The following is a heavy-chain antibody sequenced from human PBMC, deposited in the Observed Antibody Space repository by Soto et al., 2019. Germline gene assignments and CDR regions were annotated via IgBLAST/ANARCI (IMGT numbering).Heavy chain of an antibody. CDR2: IYYSGSI. Sequence: SETLSLTCTVSGGSVSSGSYYWSWIRQPPGKGLEWIGYIYYSGSISYNLSLKSRATISLDTAKNQFSLKLNSVTAADTAVYYRARVKWSGGSCDKPFDYWGQGTLVTVSS. CDR3: ARVKWSGGSCDKPFDY. V-gene: IGHV4-61*01. D-gene: IGHD2-15*01. J-gene: IGHJ4*02. CDR1: GGSVSSGSYY.